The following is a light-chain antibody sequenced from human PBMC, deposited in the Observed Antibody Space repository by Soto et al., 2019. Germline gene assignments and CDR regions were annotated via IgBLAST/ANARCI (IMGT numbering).Light chain of an antibody. CDR2: DAS. Sequence: EIVLTQSPATLSLSPGERATLSCRASQSVSSYLAWYQQKPGKAPRLLIYDASNTATGIPARFSGSGSGTDFTLTISSLEPEDFAVYYCQQRSNWPRGLTFGGWTKVEIK. V-gene: IGKV3-11*01. CDR3: QQRSNWPRGLT. CDR1: QSVSSY. J-gene: IGKJ4*01.